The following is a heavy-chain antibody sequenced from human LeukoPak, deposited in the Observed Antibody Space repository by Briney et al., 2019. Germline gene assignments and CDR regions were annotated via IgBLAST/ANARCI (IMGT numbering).Heavy chain of an antibody. CDR1: GGSISSSSYY. J-gene: IGHJ4*02. CDR2: IYYSGST. Sequence: PSETLSLTCTVSGGSISSSSYYWGWIRQPPGKGLEWIGSIYYSGSTYYNPSLKSRVTISVDTSKNQFSLKLSSVTAADTAVYYCAKQRTNYYDSSGYYYRAHFDYWGQGTLVTVSS. V-gene: IGHV4-39*07. D-gene: IGHD3-22*01. CDR3: AKQRTNYYDSSGYYYRAHFDY.